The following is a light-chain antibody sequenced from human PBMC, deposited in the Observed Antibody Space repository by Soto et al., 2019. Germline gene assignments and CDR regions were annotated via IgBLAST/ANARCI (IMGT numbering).Light chain of an antibody. CDR1: QDISNY. Sequence: DLPMTQSPSSLSASVGDRVTITCQASQDISNYLNLYQQKPGKAPKLLIYDASNLETGFPSRFSGSVSGTDFTFTISRLKPEDIATYYCQQYDNLPLTFGGGTKVEIK. CDR2: DAS. V-gene: IGKV1-33*01. CDR3: QQYDNLPLT. J-gene: IGKJ4*01.